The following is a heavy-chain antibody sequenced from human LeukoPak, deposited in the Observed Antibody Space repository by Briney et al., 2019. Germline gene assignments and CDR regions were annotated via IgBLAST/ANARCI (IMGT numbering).Heavy chain of an antibody. CDR3: ARKTSSGPFDS. D-gene: IGHD3-22*01. J-gene: IGHJ5*01. Sequence: GGSLRLSCAASGFTFGDYYMSWIRQAPGKGLEWVSYISSSGTTTYYADSVKGRFTISRDNAKNSLYLQMNSLRAEDTAVYYCARKTSSGPFDSWGRGTLVTVSS. CDR1: GFTFGDYY. V-gene: IGHV3-11*01. CDR2: ISSSGTTT.